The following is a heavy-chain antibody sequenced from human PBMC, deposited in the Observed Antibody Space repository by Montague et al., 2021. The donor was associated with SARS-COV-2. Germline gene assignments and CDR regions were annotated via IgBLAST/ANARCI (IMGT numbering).Heavy chain of an antibody. D-gene: IGHD2-15*01. V-gene: IGHV4-59*01. CDR3: TRVAELDVCSVPYYGLDV. Sequence: SETLSLTCSVSGGSLSSFYWSWIRQPPGKGLEYIGYIHYSGSTNFSPSLNSRVSISLDTSTNQFSLNLRSVTTAATAVYYCTRVAELDVCSVPYYGLDVWGQGTRSTVSS. J-gene: IGHJ6*02. CDR1: GGSLSSFY. CDR2: IHYSGST.